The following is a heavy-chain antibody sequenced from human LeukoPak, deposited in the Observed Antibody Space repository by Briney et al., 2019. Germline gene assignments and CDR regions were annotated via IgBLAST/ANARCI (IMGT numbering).Heavy chain of an antibody. Sequence: ASVKVSCKVSGYTLTELSMHWVRQAPGKGLEWMGGFDPEDGETIYAQKYQRRVTMTEDTSTDTAYMELSSLRSEDTAVYYCATTGSGQEPRRYGGLGIWGQGTMVTVSS. CDR3: ATTGSGQEPRRYGGLGI. CDR1: GYTLTELS. J-gene: IGHJ3*02. V-gene: IGHV1-24*01. D-gene: IGHD4/OR15-4a*01. CDR2: FDPEDGET.